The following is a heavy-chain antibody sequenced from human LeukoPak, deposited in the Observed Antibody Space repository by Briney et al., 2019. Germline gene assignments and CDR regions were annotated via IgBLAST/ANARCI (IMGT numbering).Heavy chain of an antibody. Sequence: SETLSLTCTVSGVSSSSSYWSWIRQPPGKGLEWIGYIFYTGDSNHNPSFKSRVSISLDTSKDQISLKLSSVTAADTAVYYCASPDSSSWRGFDYWGQGTLVTVSS. V-gene: IGHV4-59*08. CDR1: GVSSSSSY. CDR3: ASPDSSSWRGFDY. D-gene: IGHD6-13*01. J-gene: IGHJ4*02. CDR2: IFYTGDS.